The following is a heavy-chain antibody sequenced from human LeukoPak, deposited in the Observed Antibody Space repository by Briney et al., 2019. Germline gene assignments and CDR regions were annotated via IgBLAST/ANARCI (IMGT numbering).Heavy chain of an antibody. D-gene: IGHD3-3*01. CDR3: ARVPFSIFGVVNPHPHWFDP. Sequence: ASVKVSCKASGYTFTSYDINWVRQATGQGLEWMGRMNPNSGNTGYAQRFQGRVTMTRNTSISTAYMELSSLRPEDTAVYYCARVPFSIFGVVNPHPHWFDPWGQGTLVTVSS. CDR2: MNPNSGNT. J-gene: IGHJ5*02. CDR1: GYTFTSYD. V-gene: IGHV1-8*01.